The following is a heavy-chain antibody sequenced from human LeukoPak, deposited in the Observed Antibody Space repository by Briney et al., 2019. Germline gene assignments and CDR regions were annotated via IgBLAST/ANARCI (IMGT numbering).Heavy chain of an antibody. Sequence: PSETLSPTCTVSGGSINSYYWSWIRQPPGKGLEWIGYIYYSGSTNYNPSLKSRVTISVDTSKNQFSLNLNSVTTADTAVYYCARSRGARFAPLDYWGQGTLVTVSS. CDR1: GGSINSYY. J-gene: IGHJ4*02. CDR2: IYYSGST. D-gene: IGHD1-26*01. V-gene: IGHV4-59*01. CDR3: ARSRGARFAPLDY.